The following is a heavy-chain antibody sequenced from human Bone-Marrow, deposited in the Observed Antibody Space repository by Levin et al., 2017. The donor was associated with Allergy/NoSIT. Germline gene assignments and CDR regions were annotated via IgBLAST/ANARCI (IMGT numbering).Heavy chain of an antibody. V-gene: IGHV3-23*01. D-gene: IGHD3-22*01. CDR2: ISGPGDRT. CDR3: AIGYESSGYYPQYYFDY. J-gene: IGHJ4*02. CDR1: GYTFRSYA. Sequence: GGSLRLSCSGSGYTFRSYAMTWVRQAPGKGLEWVSGISGPGDRTYYADSVTGRFVISRDNSQNTLFLQMNDLTGEDTAIYYCAIGYESSGYYPQYYFDYWGQGALVTVSS.